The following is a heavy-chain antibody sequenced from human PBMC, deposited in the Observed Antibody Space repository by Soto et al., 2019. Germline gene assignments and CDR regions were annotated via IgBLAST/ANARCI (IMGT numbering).Heavy chain of an antibody. CDR1: GFTFSGSA. D-gene: IGHD6-19*01. J-gene: IGHJ3*02. CDR2: IRSKANSYAT. V-gene: IGHV3-73*01. Sequence: PGGSLRLSCAASGFTFSGSAMHWVRQASGKGLEWVGRIRSKANSYATAYAASVKGRFTISRDDSKNTAYLQMNSLKTEDTAVYYCTSLRIAVAGSDAFDIWGQGTMVTVSS. CDR3: TSLRIAVAGSDAFDI.